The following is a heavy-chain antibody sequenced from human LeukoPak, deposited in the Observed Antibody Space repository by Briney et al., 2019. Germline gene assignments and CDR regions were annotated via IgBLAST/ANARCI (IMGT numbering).Heavy chain of an antibody. CDR3: AREASGLPQNDAFDI. V-gene: IGHV3-7*01. CDR1: GFTFSSYW. CDR2: IKQDGSEK. J-gene: IGHJ3*02. D-gene: IGHD3-10*01. Sequence: GGSLRLSCAASGFTFSSYWMSWVRQAPGKGLEWVANIKQDGSEKYYVDSVTGRYTISRDNAKNSLYLQMNILRAEDTAVYYCAREASGLPQNDAFDIWGQGTMVTVSS.